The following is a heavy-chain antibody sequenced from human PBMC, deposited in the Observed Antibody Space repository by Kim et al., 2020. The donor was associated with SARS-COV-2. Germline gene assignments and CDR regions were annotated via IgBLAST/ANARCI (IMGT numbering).Heavy chain of an antibody. CDR3: ATNLAAAGVV. D-gene: IGHD6-13*01. J-gene: IGHJ4*02. Sequence: DKTYYVESVKGRLTISRDNYKNTLYLQMSSLRVEDTAVYYCATNLAAAGVVWGQGTLVTVSS. CDR2: DKT. V-gene: IGHV3-66*01.